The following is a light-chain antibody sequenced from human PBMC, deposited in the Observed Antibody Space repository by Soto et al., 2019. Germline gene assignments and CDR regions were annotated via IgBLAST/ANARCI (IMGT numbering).Light chain of an antibody. Sequence: EIVMSQSPATLSVSPGERATLSCRASQSVSSNLAWYQQKPGQAPRLLIYGASTRATGIPARFSGSGSGTEFTLTISSLQSEDFVVYYCQQYNNWPPATFGQGTRLEI. J-gene: IGKJ5*01. CDR1: QSVSSN. CDR3: QQYNNWPPAT. V-gene: IGKV3-15*01. CDR2: GAS.